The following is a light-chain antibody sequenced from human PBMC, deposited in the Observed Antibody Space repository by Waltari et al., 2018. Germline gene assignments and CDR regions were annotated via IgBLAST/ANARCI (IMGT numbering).Light chain of an antibody. CDR2: EYN. CDR1: SGSIASSY. V-gene: IGLV6-57*01. CDR3: QSFHSVVCVV. J-gene: IGLJ2*01. Sequence: NFLLTQPHSVSESPGKTVTISCTRTSGSIASSYVQWYQQRPGSSPTTIIYEYNRRPSGVPDRFSGSIDSSSNSASLITSGLKTEDEADYYCQSFHSVVCVVFGGGTRLTVL.